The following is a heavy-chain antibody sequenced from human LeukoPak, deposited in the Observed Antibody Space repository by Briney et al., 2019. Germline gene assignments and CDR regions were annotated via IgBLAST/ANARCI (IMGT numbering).Heavy chain of an antibody. CDR3: AGGDYYYYMDV. CDR2: INSDGSST. J-gene: IGHJ6*03. CDR1: GFTFSSYW. Sequence: GGSLRLSCAASGFTFSSYWMHWVRQAPGKGLVWVSRINSDGSSTSYADSVKGRFTISRDNAKNSLYLQMNSLGAEDTAVYYCAGGDYYYYMDVWGKGTTVTVSS. V-gene: IGHV3-74*01.